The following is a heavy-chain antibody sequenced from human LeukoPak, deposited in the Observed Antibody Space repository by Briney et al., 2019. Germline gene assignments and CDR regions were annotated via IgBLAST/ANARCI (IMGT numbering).Heavy chain of an antibody. CDR2: ISNSDTTI. D-gene: IGHD2-2*01. CDR1: GFTFSDYY. V-gene: IGHV3-11*01. Sequence: GRSLRLSCAASGFTFSDYYMSWIRQAPGKGLEWVSYISNSDTTIYYADSVKGRFTISRDNAKNSLYLQMNSLRVEDTAVYYCARGLPATLLDYWGQGTLVTISS. CDR3: ARGLPATLLDY. J-gene: IGHJ4*02.